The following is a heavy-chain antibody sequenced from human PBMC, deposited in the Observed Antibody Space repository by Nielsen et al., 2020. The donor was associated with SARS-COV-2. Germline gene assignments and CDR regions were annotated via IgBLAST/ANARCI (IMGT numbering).Heavy chain of an antibody. CDR2: IIPIFGTA. J-gene: IGHJ4*02. Sequence: SVKVSCKASGGIFSSYAISWVRQAPGQGLEWMGGIIPIFGTANYAQKFQGRVTITADESTSTAYMELSSLRSEDTAVYYCARGGAGVTAMVNGDYWGQGTLVTVSS. V-gene: IGHV1-69*13. CDR1: GGIFSSYA. D-gene: IGHD5-18*01. CDR3: ARGGAGVTAMVNGDY.